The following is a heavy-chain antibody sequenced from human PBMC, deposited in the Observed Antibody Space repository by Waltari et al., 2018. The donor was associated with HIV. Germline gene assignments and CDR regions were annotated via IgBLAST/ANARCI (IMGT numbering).Heavy chain of an antibody. D-gene: IGHD1-26*01. CDR1: GFSISTSGVG. Sequence: QITLKESGPTLVKPTQTLTLTCTFSGFSISTSGVGVGWIRQPQGQSMEWLALIYWNDDKRYSPSVKSRLTITKDTSKNQVVLTMANRDPVDTATYYCAHKWCGSYYGYFQRWGQGTLVIVSS. J-gene: IGHJ1*01. CDR2: IYWNDDK. CDR3: AHKWCGSYYGYFQR. V-gene: IGHV2-5*01.